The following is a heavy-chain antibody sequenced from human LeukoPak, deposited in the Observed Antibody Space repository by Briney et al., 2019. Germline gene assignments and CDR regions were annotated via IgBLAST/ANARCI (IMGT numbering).Heavy chain of an antibody. D-gene: IGHD3-10*01. V-gene: IGHV3-30*03. CDR1: GFTFSNYS. J-gene: IGHJ4*02. CDR3: ARDAGHYSDS. Sequence: GGSLRLSCAASGFTFSNYSMHWVRQAPGKGLEWVAVISYDGRNKYYADSVKGRFTISRDNSKNTLYLQMNSLTPEDTAVFYCARDAGHYSDSWGQGTLVTVSS. CDR2: ISYDGRNK.